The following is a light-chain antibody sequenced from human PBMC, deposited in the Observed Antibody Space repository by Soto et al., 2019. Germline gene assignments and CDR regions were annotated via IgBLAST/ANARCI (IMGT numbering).Light chain of an antibody. V-gene: IGKV3-20*01. Sequence: EIVLTQSPGTLSSSPGEGATLSCWASQSVPSNYLAWFQQRPGQAPRLLIYGASSRATGIPDRFSGSGSGTDFTLTISRLEPEDFAVYYCQQYGDSSRTFGQGTKVEIK. CDR3: QQYGDSSRT. CDR2: GAS. CDR1: QSVPSNY. J-gene: IGKJ1*01.